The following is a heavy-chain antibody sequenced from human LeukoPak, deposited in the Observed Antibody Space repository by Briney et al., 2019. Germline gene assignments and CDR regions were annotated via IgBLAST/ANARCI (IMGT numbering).Heavy chain of an antibody. CDR3: ARLRFQRGYSYDRFQGNYYYYYMDV. J-gene: IGHJ6*03. CDR2: INHSGST. Sequence: SETLSLTCAVYGGSFSGYYWSWIRQPPGKGLEWIGEINHSGSTNYNPSLKSRVTISVDTSKNQFSLKLSSVTAADTAVYYCARLRFQRGYSYDRFQGNYYYYYMDVWGKGTTVTISS. D-gene: IGHD5-18*01. CDR1: GGSFSGYY. V-gene: IGHV4-34*01.